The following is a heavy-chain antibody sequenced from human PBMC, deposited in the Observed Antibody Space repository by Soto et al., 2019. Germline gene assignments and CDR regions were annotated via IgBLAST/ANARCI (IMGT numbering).Heavy chain of an antibody. CDR1: GGSFSSGGYY. CDR2: IYYSGST. CDR3: ARATSFSGHHGY. D-gene: IGHD2-8*02. Sequence: TLSLTCTVSGGSFSSGGYYWSWIRQLPGKGLEGIGYIYYSGSTYYNPSLKSRFTISLDTSKNQFSLKLSSVTAADTAVYYCARATSFSGHHGYWGQGTLVTVSS. J-gene: IGHJ4*02. V-gene: IGHV4-31*03.